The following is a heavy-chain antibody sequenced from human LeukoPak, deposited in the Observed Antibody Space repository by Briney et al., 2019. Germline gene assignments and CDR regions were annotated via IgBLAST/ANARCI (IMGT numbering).Heavy chain of an antibody. CDR3: ATSIVGLTYDEHFQH. CDR2: IFNGGST. D-gene: IGHD1-26*01. CDR1: GFAVSSNH. J-gene: IGHJ1*01. V-gene: IGHV3-53*01. Sequence: QTGGSLRLSCAASGFAVSSNHMNWVRQAPGEGLVWVSVIFNGGSTYYADSVKGRFTISRDNSKNSLYLQMNSLRAEDTAVYYCATSIVGLTYDEHFQHWGQGTLVTVSS.